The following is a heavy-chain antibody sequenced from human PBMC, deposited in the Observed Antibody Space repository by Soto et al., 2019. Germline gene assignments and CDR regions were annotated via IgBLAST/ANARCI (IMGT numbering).Heavy chain of an antibody. CDR3: ARVSATGTRWFDP. D-gene: IGHD6-13*01. J-gene: IGHJ5*02. Sequence: QVQLQESGPGLVKPSQNLSLTCTVSGGSFSSGAYYWSWVRRHPGMGLEWIGYISYRGTPYYNPSLKSRLTISVDASKNQFSLRLSSVTAADTAVCYCARVSATGTRWFDPWGQGTLVTVSS. CDR1: GGSFSSGAYY. CDR2: ISYRGTP. V-gene: IGHV4-31*03.